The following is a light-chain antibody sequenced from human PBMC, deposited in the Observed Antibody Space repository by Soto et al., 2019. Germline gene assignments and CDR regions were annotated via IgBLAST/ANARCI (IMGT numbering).Light chain of an antibody. J-gene: IGLJ1*01. Sequence: QSVLTQPASVSGSPGQSITISCTGTSSDVGAYNYVSWYQQHPGKAPKLMIYEVTNRPSGLSNRFSGSKSGNTASLTISGLQAEDEADYYCSSFTSSSTQVFGTGTKVTVL. CDR1: SSDVGAYNY. CDR2: EVT. CDR3: SSFTSSSTQV. V-gene: IGLV2-14*01.